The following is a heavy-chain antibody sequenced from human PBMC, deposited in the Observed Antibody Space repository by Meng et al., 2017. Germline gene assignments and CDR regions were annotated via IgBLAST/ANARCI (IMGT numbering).Heavy chain of an antibody. CDR2: INHSGST. D-gene: IGHD5-18*01. J-gene: IGHJ4*02. CDR1: GGSFSGYY. CDR3: AGGYSYAYGY. Sequence: VHRPQRGAGLLKPSETLSLTCAVYGGSFSGYYWSLIRQPPGKGLEWIGEINHSGSTNYNPSLKSRVIISVDTSKNQFSLQLTSVTAADTAVYYCAGGYSYAYGYWGQGTLVTVSS. V-gene: IGHV4-34*02.